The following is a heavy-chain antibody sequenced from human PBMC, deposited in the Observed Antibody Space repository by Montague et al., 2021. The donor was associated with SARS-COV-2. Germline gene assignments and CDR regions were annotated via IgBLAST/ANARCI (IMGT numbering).Heavy chain of an antibody. CDR2: INHSGST. CDR1: RESFSGYY. CDR3: ARGPLLSFVSGRYSVRLFDW. V-gene: IGHV4-34*01. D-gene: IGHD3-10*01. Sequence: SETLSLTCAVYRESFSGYYWNWIRKPQGKGLEWNGEINHSGSTNYSQSLKSSGTISVDTYKNQFSLKLSSVTAADAAAYYCARGPLLSFVSGRYSVRLFDWWGQGTLVTVSS. J-gene: IGHJ4*02.